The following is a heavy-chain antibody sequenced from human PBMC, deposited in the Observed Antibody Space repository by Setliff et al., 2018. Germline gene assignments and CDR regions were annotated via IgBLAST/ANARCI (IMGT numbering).Heavy chain of an antibody. Sequence: SETLSLTCAVYGGSFTTYFWSWIRQPPGKGLEWIGEISHSGSTNYNPSLKSRVTMSVDRSKNQSSLNLNSVTAADTAVYYFRLAHCSSPSCEEALDYWSQGTLGTVSS. J-gene: IGHJ4*02. CDR2: ISHSGST. CDR1: GGSFTTYF. V-gene: IGHV4-34*01. D-gene: IGHD2-2*01. CDR3: RLAHCSSPSCEEALDY.